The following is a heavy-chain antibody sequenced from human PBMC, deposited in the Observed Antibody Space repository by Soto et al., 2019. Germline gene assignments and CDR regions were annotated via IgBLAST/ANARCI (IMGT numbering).Heavy chain of an antibody. Sequence: SETLSLTCTVSGGSISSYYWSWIRQPPGKRLEWIGYIYYSGSTNYNPSLKSRVTISVDTSKNQFSLKLSSVTAADTAVYYCARAADGYNYDYWGQGTLVTVSS. CDR1: GGSISSYY. J-gene: IGHJ4*02. V-gene: IGHV4-59*01. D-gene: IGHD5-12*01. CDR2: IYYSGST. CDR3: ARAADGYNYDY.